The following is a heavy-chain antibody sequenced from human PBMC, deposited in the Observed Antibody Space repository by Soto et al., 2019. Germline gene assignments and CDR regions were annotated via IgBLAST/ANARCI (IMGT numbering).Heavy chain of an antibody. D-gene: IGHD3-16*02. Sequence: GGSLRLSCAASGFTFSNAWMNWVRQAPGKGLEWVGRIKSKTDGGTTDYAAPVKGRFTISRDDSKNTLYLQMNSLKTEDTAVYYCTSLMITFGGVISMDYWGQGTLVTVSS. V-gene: IGHV3-15*07. CDR3: TSLMITFGGVISMDY. CDR2: IKSKTDGGTT. J-gene: IGHJ4*02. CDR1: GFTFSNAW.